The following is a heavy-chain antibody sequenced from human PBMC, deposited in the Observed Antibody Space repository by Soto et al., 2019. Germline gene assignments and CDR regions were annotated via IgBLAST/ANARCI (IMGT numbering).Heavy chain of an antibody. J-gene: IGHJ4*02. Sequence: VQLVESGGGVVQPGRSLRLSCAASGFTFSSYGMHWVRQAPGKGLEWVAVIWYDGSNKYYADSVKGRFTISRDNSKNTLYLQMNSLRAEDTAVYYCARDLILTGYSEGLDYWGQGTLVTVSS. CDR1: GFTFSSYG. D-gene: IGHD3-9*01. CDR3: ARDLILTGYSEGLDY. CDR2: IWYDGSNK. V-gene: IGHV3-33*01.